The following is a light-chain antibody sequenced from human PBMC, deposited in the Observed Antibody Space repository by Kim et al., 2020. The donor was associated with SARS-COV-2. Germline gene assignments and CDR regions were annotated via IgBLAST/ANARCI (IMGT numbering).Light chain of an antibody. CDR1: SSDVGAHIY. CDR2: EVN. CDR3: SSYAGSNVV. Sequence: PGQSVTISCTGTSSDVGAHIYVSWYQHHPGKAPKLLIYEVNKRPSGVPDRFSGSKSANTASLTVSGLQAEDEADYYCSSYAGSNVVFGGGTQLTVL. J-gene: IGLJ2*01. V-gene: IGLV2-8*01.